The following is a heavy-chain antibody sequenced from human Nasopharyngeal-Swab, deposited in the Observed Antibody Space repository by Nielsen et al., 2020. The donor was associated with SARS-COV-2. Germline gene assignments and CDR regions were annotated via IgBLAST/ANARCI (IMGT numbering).Heavy chain of an antibody. Sequence: GGSLRLSCAASGFTFSSYSMNWVRQAPGKGLEWVSYISSSSSTIYYADSVKGRFTISRDNAKNPLYLQMNSLRDEDTAVYYCARTNNYDFWSGYEDWYFDLWGRGTLVTVSS. CDR2: ISSSSSTI. D-gene: IGHD3-3*01. CDR1: GFTFSSYS. CDR3: ARTNNYDFWSGYEDWYFDL. J-gene: IGHJ2*01. V-gene: IGHV3-48*02.